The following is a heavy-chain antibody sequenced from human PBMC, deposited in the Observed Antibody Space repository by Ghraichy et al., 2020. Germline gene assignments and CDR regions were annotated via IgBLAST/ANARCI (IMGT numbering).Heavy chain of an antibody. D-gene: IGHD6-19*01. J-gene: IGHJ2*01. Sequence: ASVKVSCKASGYTFTSYGISWVRQAPGQGLEWMGWISAYNGNTNYAQKLQGRVTMTTDTSTSTAYMELRSLRSDDTAVYYCARDSGYSSGWQHWYFDLWGRHPGHCLL. CDR3: ARDSGYSSGWQHWYFDL. V-gene: IGHV1-18*04. CDR2: ISAYNGNT. CDR1: GYTFTSYG.